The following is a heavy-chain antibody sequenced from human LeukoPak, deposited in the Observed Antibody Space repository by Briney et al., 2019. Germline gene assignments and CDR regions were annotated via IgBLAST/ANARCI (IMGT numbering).Heavy chain of an antibody. V-gene: IGHV4-34*01. J-gene: IGHJ1*01. CDR2: INHSGST. D-gene: IGHD6-19*01. CDR1: GGSFSGYY. CDR3: ARGHSGWFAESFQH. Sequence: SETLSLTCAVYGGSFSGYYWSWIRQPPGKGLEWIGEINHSGSTNYNPSLKSRVTISVDTSKNQFSLKLSSVTAADTAVYYCARGHSGWFAESFQHWGQGTLVTVSS.